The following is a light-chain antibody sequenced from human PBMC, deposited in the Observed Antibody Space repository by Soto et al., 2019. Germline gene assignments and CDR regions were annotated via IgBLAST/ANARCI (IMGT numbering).Light chain of an antibody. Sequence: AIRMTQSPSSFSASTGDRVTITCQASQGISSYLAWYQQKPGKAPKLLIYAASTLQSGVPSRFSGSGSGTDFTLTISCLQSEDFATYYCQQYYSYPYTFRQGTKLEIK. J-gene: IGKJ2*01. CDR3: QQYYSYPYT. CDR1: QGISSY. V-gene: IGKV1-8*01. CDR2: AAS.